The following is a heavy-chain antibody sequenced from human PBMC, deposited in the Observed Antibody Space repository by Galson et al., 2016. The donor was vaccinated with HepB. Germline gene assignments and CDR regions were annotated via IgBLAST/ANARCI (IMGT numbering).Heavy chain of an antibody. V-gene: IGHV3-7*04. Sequence: SLRLSCAASGLTFSRFWMTWVRQAPGKGLEWVASINQDGREKHYLDSVRGRFTISRDNAKNSLYLQMNSLRAEDTAVYFCARAYQYTLDYWGQGTLVTVSS. CDR3: ARAYQYTLDY. CDR2: INQDGREK. CDR1: GLTFSRFW. D-gene: IGHD1-1*01. J-gene: IGHJ4*02.